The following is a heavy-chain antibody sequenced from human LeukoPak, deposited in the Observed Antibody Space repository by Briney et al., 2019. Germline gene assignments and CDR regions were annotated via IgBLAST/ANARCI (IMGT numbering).Heavy chain of an antibody. CDR1: GFTFSSYA. CDR3: ARDLPPRGYSGYDSPSSGWCSEGLFGY. J-gene: IGHJ4*02. CDR2: ISGSGGST. V-gene: IGHV3-23*01. Sequence: PGGSLRLSCAASGFTFSSYAMSWVRQAPGKGLEWVSAISGSGGSTYYADSVKGRFTISRDNAKNSLYLQMNSLRAEDTAVYYCARDLPPRGYSGYDSPSSGWCSEGLFGYWGQGTLVTVSS. D-gene: IGHD5-12*01.